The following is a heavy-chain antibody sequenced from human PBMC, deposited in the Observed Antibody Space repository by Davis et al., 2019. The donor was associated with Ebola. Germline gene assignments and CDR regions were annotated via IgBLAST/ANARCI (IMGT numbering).Heavy chain of an antibody. CDR1: GFTFSSYA. Sequence: GGSLRLSCAASGFTFSSYAMHWVRQAPGKGLEWVAVISYDGSNKYYADSVKGRFTISRDNSKNTLYLQMNSLRAEDTAVYYCAREDAQGLYYYYGMDVWGQGTTVTVSS. CDR2: ISYDGSNK. CDR3: AREDAQGLYYYYGMDV. J-gene: IGHJ6*02. V-gene: IGHV3-30-3*01.